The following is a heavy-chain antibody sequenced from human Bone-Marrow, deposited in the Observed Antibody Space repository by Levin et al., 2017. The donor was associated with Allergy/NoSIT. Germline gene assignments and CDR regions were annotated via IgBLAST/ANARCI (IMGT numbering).Heavy chain of an antibody. V-gene: IGHV3-23*01. D-gene: IGHD1-26*01. CDR2: LSAASSSA. CDR3: AKTITSGTYSSMSNFDF. CDR1: GFRFDIYA. J-gene: IGHJ4*02. Sequence: GGSLRLSCAASGFRFDIYAMTWVRQAPGKGLEWVSSLSAASSSAYYSDSVKGRFTISRDNSKNTLYLQMNSLRAEDTAIYYCAKTITSGTYSSMSNFDFWGQGTLVAVSS.